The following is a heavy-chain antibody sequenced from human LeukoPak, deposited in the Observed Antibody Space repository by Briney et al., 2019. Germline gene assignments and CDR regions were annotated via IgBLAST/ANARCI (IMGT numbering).Heavy chain of an antibody. Sequence: SETLSLTCTVSGYSISTDYVWGWIRQPPGKGLEWIGSFSHGGTTYYKSSLRSRVTISVDTSKNPLSLKLSSVTAADTAVYYCARGSLVGALIYDNWGQGTLVAVSS. D-gene: IGHD1-26*01. CDR2: FSHGGTT. J-gene: IGHJ4*02. CDR3: ARGSLVGALIYDN. V-gene: IGHV4-38-2*02. CDR1: GYSISTDYV.